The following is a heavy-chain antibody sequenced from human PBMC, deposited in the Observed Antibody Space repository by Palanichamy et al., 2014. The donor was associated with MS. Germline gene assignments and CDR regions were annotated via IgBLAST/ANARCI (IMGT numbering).Heavy chain of an antibody. CDR1: GFTFDNYV. Sequence: EMELLESGGGLVQPGGSLRLSCAASGFTFDNYVMSWVRQAPGKGLEWVSSISGGGRTYYADSVKGRFTISRDNSKTTVFLHMNNVRAEDTAVYYCAKNDGFYISGWFSALDYWGQGTLVTVSS. J-gene: IGHJ4*02. V-gene: IGHV3-23*01. CDR3: AKNDGFYISGWFSALDY. D-gene: IGHD6-19*01. CDR2: ISGGGRT.